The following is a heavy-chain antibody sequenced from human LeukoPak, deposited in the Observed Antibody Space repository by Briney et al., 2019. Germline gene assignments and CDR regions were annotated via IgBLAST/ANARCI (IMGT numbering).Heavy chain of an antibody. Sequence: SETLSLTCSVSGGSISSGDYCWSWIRQPPGKGLEWIGYIYYSGSTYYNPSLKSRVTISVDTSKNQFSLKVRSVTAADTAVYYCARAVGYGSGSYRGYGMDVWGQGTTVTVSS. V-gene: IGHV4-30-4*01. CDR2: IYYSGST. CDR1: GGSISSGDYC. CDR3: ARAVGYGSGSYRGYGMDV. J-gene: IGHJ6*02. D-gene: IGHD3-10*01.